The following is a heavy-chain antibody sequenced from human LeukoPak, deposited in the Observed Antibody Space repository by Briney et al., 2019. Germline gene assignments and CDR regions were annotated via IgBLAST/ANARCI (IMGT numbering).Heavy chain of an antibody. CDR1: EFTFSSYG. J-gene: IGHJ6*03. Sequence: GGSLRLSCAASEFTFSSYGMHWVRQAPGRGPEWVAVISYDGSNKYYADSVKGRFTISRDNSKNTLYLQMNSLRAEDTAVYYCAKGRRHIVVVTSNYYMDVWGKGTTVTVSS. V-gene: IGHV3-30*18. D-gene: IGHD2-21*02. CDR3: AKGRRHIVVVTSNYYMDV. CDR2: ISYDGSNK.